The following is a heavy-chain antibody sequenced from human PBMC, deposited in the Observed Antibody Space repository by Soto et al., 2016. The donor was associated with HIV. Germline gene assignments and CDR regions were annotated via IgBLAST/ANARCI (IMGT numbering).Heavy chain of an antibody. J-gene: IGHJ5*02. CDR3: ATDLVRLSVGELVWFDP. CDR1: GGTFSSYA. D-gene: IGHD3-10*01. CDR2: IIPIFGTA. Sequence: QVQLVQSGAEVKKPGSSVKVSCKASGGTFSSYAISWVRQAPGQGLEWMGGIIPIFGTANYAQKFQGRVTITADESTSTAYVELSSLRSEDTAVYYCATDLVRLSVGELVWFDPWGPGNPGHRLL. V-gene: IGHV1-69*13.